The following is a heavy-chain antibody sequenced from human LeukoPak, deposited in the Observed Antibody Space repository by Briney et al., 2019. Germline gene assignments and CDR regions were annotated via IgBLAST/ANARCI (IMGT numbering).Heavy chain of an antibody. J-gene: IGHJ4*02. CDR1: GYTFTSNY. Sequence: ASVKVSCKASGYTFTSNYIHWVRQAPGQGLEWMGMIYSRDGSTSYAQKFQGRVTVTRDTSTSAVHMELSGLRSEDTAVYYCARDQEGFDYWGQGTLVTVSS. V-gene: IGHV1-46*01. CDR2: IYSRDGST. CDR3: ARDQEGFDY.